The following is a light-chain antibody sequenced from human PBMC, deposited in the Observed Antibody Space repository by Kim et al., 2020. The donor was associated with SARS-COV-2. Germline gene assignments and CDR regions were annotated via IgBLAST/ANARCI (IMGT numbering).Light chain of an antibody. CDR3: SSYAGSNTYV. CDR2: EVT. J-gene: IGLJ1*01. Sequence: QSALTQPPSASGAPGQSVTISCTGTSSDVGGYNYVSWHQQHPGKVPRLMIYEVTKRPSGVPDRFSGSKSGNTASLIVSGLQAEDEADYYCSSYAGSNTYVFGTGTKVTVL. CDR1: SSDVGGYNY. V-gene: IGLV2-8*01.